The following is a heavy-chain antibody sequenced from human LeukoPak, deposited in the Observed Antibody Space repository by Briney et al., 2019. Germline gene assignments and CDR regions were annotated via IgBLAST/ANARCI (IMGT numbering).Heavy chain of an antibody. D-gene: IGHD1-1*01. Sequence: GESLKISCKGSGYRFTTYWIGWVRQMPGEGLEWLGFIYGGDSDIRYSPSFQGQVTISADKSISTAYLQWSSLKASDTAAYYCARPGNDQYYFDYWGQGTLVTVSS. J-gene: IGHJ4*02. CDR2: IYGGDSDI. V-gene: IGHV5-51*01. CDR3: ARPGNDQYYFDY. CDR1: GYRFTTYW.